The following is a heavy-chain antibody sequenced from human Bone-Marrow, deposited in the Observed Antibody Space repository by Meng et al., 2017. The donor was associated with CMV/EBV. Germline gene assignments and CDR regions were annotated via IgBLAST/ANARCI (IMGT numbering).Heavy chain of an antibody. V-gene: IGHV3-48*04. CDR2: ISNSGSNI. J-gene: IGHJ4*02. D-gene: IGHD2-15*01. Sequence: GESLKISCGASGFTFSSYWMSWVRQAPGKGLEWVSCISNSGSNIYYADSVKGRFTISRDNAKNSLYLQMNSLRAEDTAVYYCARGVVVAAILGYWGQGTLVTVSS. CDR3: ARGVVVAAILGY. CDR1: GFTFSSYW.